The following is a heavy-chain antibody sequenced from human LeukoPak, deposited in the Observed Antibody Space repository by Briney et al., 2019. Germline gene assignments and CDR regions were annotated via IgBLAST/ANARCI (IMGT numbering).Heavy chain of an antibody. J-gene: IGHJ4*02. CDR3: ARAMRLPYGQLDY. D-gene: IGHD4-17*01. CDR1: GYTFPTYG. V-gene: IGHV1-18*01. CDR2: ISAYNGDT. Sequence: ASLRVPCKASGYTFPTYGISWVRQAPGQGLEWMGWISAYNGDTNCAQKLQGRVTMTTDTSTNTAYMELRSLRSDDTAMYFCARAMRLPYGQLDYWGQGTLVTVSS.